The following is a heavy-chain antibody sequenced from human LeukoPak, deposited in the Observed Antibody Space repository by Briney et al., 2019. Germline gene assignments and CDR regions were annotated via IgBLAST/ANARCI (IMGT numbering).Heavy chain of an antibody. Sequence: GRYLRLSCAASGFTFSSYGMHWVRQAPGKGLEWVADISYDGSNKYYADSVKGRFTISRDNSKNTLYLQMNSLRAEDTAVYYCGRYDFWSGSAFDIWGQGTMVTVSS. D-gene: IGHD3-3*01. J-gene: IGHJ3*02. CDR2: ISYDGSNK. CDR1: GFTFSSYG. CDR3: GRYDFWSGSAFDI. V-gene: IGHV3-30*03.